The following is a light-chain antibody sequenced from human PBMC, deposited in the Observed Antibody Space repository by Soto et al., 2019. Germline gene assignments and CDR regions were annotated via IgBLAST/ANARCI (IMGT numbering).Light chain of an antibody. CDR3: QQRSSWLFS. J-gene: IGKJ3*01. CDR1: QSVSSY. V-gene: IGKV3-11*01. Sequence: EIVLTQSPATLSLSPGERATLSCRASQSVSSYLAWYQQKPGQAPRLLIYDASNRATGIPARLSGSGSGTDFTLTISSLEPEDFAVYYCQQRSSWLFSFGPGTKVDIK. CDR2: DAS.